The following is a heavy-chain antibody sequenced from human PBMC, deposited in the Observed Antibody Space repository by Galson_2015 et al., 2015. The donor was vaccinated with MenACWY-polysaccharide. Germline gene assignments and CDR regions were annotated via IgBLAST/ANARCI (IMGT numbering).Heavy chain of an antibody. CDR3: ARTYCSRTTCYGMDV. J-gene: IGHJ6*02. CDR1: GFTFSSYA. V-gene: IGHV3-30-3*01. CDR2: ISYDGSNK. Sequence: SLRLSCAASGFTFSSYAIHWVRQAPGKGLEWVAIISYDGSNKYYADSVKGQFTISRDNSKNTMYLQMNSLESDDTAVYYCARTYCSRTTCYGMDVWGQGTTVTVSS. D-gene: IGHD2/OR15-2a*01.